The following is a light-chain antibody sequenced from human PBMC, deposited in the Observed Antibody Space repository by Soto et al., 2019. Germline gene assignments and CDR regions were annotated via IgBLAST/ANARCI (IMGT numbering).Light chain of an antibody. J-gene: IGKJ5*01. V-gene: IGKV1-5*01. CDR3: QQYNSYPT. CDR1: QSISSW. Sequence: DIQTTQSPSTLSASVGDRVTITCRASQSISSWLAWYQQKPGKAPKLLIYDASSLESGVPSRFSGSGSGTEFTLTISSLQPDDFATYYCQQYNSYPTFGQGTRLEIK. CDR2: DAS.